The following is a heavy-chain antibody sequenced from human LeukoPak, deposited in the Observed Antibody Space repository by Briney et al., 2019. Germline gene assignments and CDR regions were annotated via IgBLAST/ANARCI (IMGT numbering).Heavy chain of an antibody. CDR3: ARDLYRRQHLGLIDS. J-gene: IGHJ4*02. CDR1: GSTFFSYR. CDR2: ISSSSTYI. Sequence: GGSLRLYGAASGSTFFSYRVNWVRQAPGKGLEWLSSISSSSTYIYYADSVKGRFTISRDNAKNSLYLQMNSLRAEDTAVYSCARDLYRRQHLGLIDSWGQGTRVTVSS. V-gene: IGHV3-21*01. D-gene: IGHD6-13*01.